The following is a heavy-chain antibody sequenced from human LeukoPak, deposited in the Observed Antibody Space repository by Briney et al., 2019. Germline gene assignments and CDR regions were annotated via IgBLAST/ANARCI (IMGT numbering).Heavy chain of an antibody. D-gene: IGHD3-9*01. CDR2: INPSGGST. Sequence: WASVKVSCKASGYTFTSYYMHWVRQAPGQGLEWMGIINPSGGSTNYAQKFQGRVTMTRDTSISTAYMELSRLRSDDTAVYYCARGGLRYFDWLPTAPFDYWGQGTLVTVSS. V-gene: IGHV1-46*01. CDR1: GYTFTSYY. J-gene: IGHJ4*02. CDR3: ARGGLRYFDWLPTAPFDY.